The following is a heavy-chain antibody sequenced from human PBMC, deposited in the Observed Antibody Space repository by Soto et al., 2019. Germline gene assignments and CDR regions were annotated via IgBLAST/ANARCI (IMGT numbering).Heavy chain of an antibody. CDR2: ISAYNGNT. J-gene: IGHJ4*02. V-gene: IGHV1-18*04. Sequence: QVQLVQSGAEVKKPGASVKVSCKASGYTFTSYGISWVRQAPGQGLEWMGWISAYNGNTNYAQKLQGRVTMTTDTSTSKAYMELRSLRSDDPAVYYCATLSMSTVVIGYFDYWGQGTLVIVSS. CDR1: GYTFTSYG. D-gene: IGHD2-21*01. CDR3: ATLSMSTVVIGYFDY.